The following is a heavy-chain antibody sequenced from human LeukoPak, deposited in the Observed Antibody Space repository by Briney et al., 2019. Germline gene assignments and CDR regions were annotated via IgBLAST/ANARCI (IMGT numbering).Heavy chain of an antibody. CDR1: GGSFSGYY. Sequence: SETLSLSCAVSGGSFSGYYWSWIRQPPGKGLEWIGEINHSGSTNYNPSLKSRVTISVDTSKNQFSLKLSSVTAADTAVYYCAGSRIGYSDSSGFFDSWGQGTLVTVSS. J-gene: IGHJ4*02. CDR2: INHSGST. V-gene: IGHV4-34*01. D-gene: IGHD3-22*01. CDR3: AGSRIGYSDSSGFFDS.